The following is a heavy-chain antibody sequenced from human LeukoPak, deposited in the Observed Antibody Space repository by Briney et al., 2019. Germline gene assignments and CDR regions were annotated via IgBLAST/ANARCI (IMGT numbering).Heavy chain of an antibody. Sequence: GGSLRLSCAASGFTFSSYWMSWVRQAPGKGLEWVANIKQDGSEKYYVDSVKGRFTNSRDNAKNSLYLQMNSLRAEDTAVYYCARGSNDYSDYDRLLPGSFDYWGQGTLVTVSS. CDR3: ARGSNDYSDYDRLLPGSFDY. CDR1: GFTFSSYW. CDR2: IKQDGSEK. D-gene: IGHD4-11*01. V-gene: IGHV3-7*01. J-gene: IGHJ4*02.